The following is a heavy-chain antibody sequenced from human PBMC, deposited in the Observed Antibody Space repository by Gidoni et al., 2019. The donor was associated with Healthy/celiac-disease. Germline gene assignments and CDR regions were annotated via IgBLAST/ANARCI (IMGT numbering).Heavy chain of an antibody. CDR2: IYYSGST. CDR3: ASLSVVAWNYGMDV. V-gene: IGHV4-39*01. J-gene: IGHJ6*02. CDR1: GGPISISSYY. D-gene: IGHD5-12*01. Sequence: QLQLQESGPGLVKPSETLSLTCTVSGGPISISSYYWGWIRQPPGKGLEWIGSIYYSGSTYYNPSLKSRVTISVDTSKNQFSLKLSSVTAADTAVYYCASLSVVAWNYGMDVWGQGTTVTVSS.